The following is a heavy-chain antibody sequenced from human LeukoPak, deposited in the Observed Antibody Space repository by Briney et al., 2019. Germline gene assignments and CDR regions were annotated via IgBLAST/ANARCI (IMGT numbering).Heavy chain of an antibody. CDR1: GFTFSSYD. J-gene: IGHJ5*02. CDR2: ISSSGSTI. D-gene: IGHD2-2*01. V-gene: IGHV3-48*03. Sequence: GGSLRLSCAASGFTFSSYDMNWVRQAPGKGLEWVSYISSSGSTIYYADSVKGRFSISRDNAKNSLYLQMNSLRAEDTAVYYCARAGYCSSTTCCDLFDPWGQGTLVTVSS. CDR3: ARAGYCSSTTCCDLFDP.